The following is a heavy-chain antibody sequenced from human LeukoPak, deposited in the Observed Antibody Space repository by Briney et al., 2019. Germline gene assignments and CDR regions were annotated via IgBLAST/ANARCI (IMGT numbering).Heavy chain of an antibody. D-gene: IGHD3-22*01. Sequence: ASVKVSCKASGYTFTSYYIHWVRQAPGQGLEWMGIIYPSGGSTSYAQKFQGRVTITRDTSASTAYMELSSLRSEDTAVYYCARTIYDSSGYYPRGYFDYWGQGTLVTVSS. V-gene: IGHV1-46*01. CDR1: GYTFTSYY. J-gene: IGHJ4*02. CDR3: ARTIYDSSGYYPRGYFDY. CDR2: IYPSGGST.